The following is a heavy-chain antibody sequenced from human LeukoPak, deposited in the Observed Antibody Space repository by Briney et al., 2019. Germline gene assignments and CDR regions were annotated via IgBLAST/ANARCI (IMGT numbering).Heavy chain of an antibody. V-gene: IGHV1-58*02. CDR1: GYTFTSSA. Sequence: SVKVSCKASGYTFTSSAMQWVRQARGQRLEWIGWIVVGSGNTNYAQKFQERVTITRDMSTSTAYMELSSLRSEDTAVYYCAADVIVGATKDFDYWGQGTLVTVSS. CDR2: IVVGSGNT. J-gene: IGHJ4*02. D-gene: IGHD1-26*01. CDR3: AADVIVGATKDFDY.